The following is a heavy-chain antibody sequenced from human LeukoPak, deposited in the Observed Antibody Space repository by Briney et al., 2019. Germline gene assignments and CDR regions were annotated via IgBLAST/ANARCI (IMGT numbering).Heavy chain of an antibody. CDR2: ISYDGSNK. CDR3: ARQETYSSAYY. D-gene: IGHD6-6*01. V-gene: IGHV3-30-3*01. CDR1: GFTFSSYA. J-gene: IGHJ4*02. Sequence: GGSLRLSCAASGFTFSSYAMHWVRQAPGKGLEWVAVISYDGSNKYYADSVKGRFTISRDNSKNTLYLQMNSLRAEDTAVYYCARQETYSSAYYWGQGTLVTVSS.